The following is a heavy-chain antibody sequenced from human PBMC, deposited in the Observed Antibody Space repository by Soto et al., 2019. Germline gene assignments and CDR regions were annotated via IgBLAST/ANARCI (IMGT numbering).Heavy chain of an antibody. D-gene: IGHD1-26*01. CDR3: ARPLESGSYSDYFDY. V-gene: IGHV3-30-3*01. CDR2: ISYDGSNK. CDR1: GFTFSSYA. Sequence: QVQLVESGGGVVQPGRSLRLSCAASGFTFSSYAMHWVRQAPGKGLEWVAVISYDGSNKYFADSVKGRFTISRDNSKNTLYLQMNSLRAEDTAVYYCARPLESGSYSDYFDYWGQGTLVTVSS. J-gene: IGHJ4*02.